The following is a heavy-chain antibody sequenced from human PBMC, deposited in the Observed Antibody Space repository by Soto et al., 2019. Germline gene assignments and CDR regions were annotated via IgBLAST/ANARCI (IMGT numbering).Heavy chain of an antibody. V-gene: IGHV1-18*04. CDR1: GYTFTSYG. CDR3: ARDCSSTSCHDAFDL. D-gene: IGHD2-2*01. Sequence: ASVKVSCKASGYTFTSYGISWVRQAPGQGLEWMGWISAYNGNTNYAQKLQGRVTMTTDTSTSTAYMELRSLRSDDTAVYYCARDCSSTSCHDAFDLWGQGTMVTVSS. CDR2: ISAYNGNT. J-gene: IGHJ3*01.